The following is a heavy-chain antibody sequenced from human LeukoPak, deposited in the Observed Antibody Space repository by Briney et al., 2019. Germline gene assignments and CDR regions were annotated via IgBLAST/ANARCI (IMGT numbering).Heavy chain of an antibody. Sequence: GGSLRLSCAASGFTFSSYTMNWVRQAPGKGLEWVSIISSGSSYIYYADSVKGRFTISRDNAKNSLFLQMNSLRAEDTAVYYCARATSDNILTGYYSPWGQGTLVTVSS. CDR3: ARATSDNILTGYYSP. D-gene: IGHD3-9*01. CDR2: ISSGSSYI. CDR1: GFTFSSYT. V-gene: IGHV3-21*01. J-gene: IGHJ5*02.